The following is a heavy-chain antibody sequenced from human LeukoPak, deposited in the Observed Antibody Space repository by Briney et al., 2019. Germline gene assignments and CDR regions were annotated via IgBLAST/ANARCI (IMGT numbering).Heavy chain of an antibody. CDR3: ARVSRSREGYYYMDV. D-gene: IGHD1-26*01. J-gene: IGHJ6*03. CDR1: GGTFSSYA. CDR2: TIPIFGTA. V-gene: IGHV1-69*13. Sequence: SVKVSCXASGGTFSSYAISWVRQALGQGLEWMGGTIPIFGTANYAQKFQGRVTITADESTSTAYMELSSLRSEDTAVYYCARVSRSREGYYYMDVWGKGTTVTVSS.